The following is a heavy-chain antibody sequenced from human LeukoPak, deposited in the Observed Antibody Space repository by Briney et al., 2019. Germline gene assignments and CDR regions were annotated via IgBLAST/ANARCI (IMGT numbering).Heavy chain of an antibody. CDR2: ITSSDSGG. CDR3: ARDGDTTSKVDY. J-gene: IGHJ4*02. D-gene: IGHD4-11*01. V-gene: IGHV3-11*01. Sequence: PGGSLRFSCAASGFTFSNHYMSWIRQAPGKGLEWVSYITSSDSGGFYADSVKGRFTISRDNAKNSLYLQMNSLRVEDTAVYYCARDGDTTSKVDYLGQGTLVTVSS. CDR1: GFTFSNHY.